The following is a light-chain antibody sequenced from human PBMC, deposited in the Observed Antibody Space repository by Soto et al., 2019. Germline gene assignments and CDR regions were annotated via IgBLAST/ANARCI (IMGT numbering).Light chain of an antibody. CDR2: DAS. Sequence: EIVLTQSPAALFVSPGERVTLSCRASQPINSHLAWYQQKPGQAPRLLIYDASNRATGIPARFSGSGSGTDFTLTISSLEPEDFAVYFCQQRRDWPTFGQGTKVEIK. J-gene: IGKJ1*01. CDR3: QQRRDWPT. CDR1: QPINSH. V-gene: IGKV3-11*01.